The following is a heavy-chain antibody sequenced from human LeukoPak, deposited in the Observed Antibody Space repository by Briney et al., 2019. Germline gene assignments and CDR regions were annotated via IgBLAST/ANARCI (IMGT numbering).Heavy chain of an antibody. CDR2: MNPNSGNT. J-gene: IGHJ4*02. CDR3: ARDPAVAGEFDY. Sequence: ASVKVSCKASGYTFTSYDINWVRQATGQGLEWMGWMNPNSGNTGYAQKFQGRVTMTRNTSISTAYMELSSLRSDDTAAYYCARDPAVAGEFDYWGQGTLVTVSS. D-gene: IGHD6-19*01. V-gene: IGHV1-8*01. CDR1: GYTFTSYD.